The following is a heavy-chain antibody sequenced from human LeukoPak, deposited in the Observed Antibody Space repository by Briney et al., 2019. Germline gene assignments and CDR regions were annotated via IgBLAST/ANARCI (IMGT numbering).Heavy chain of an antibody. V-gene: IGHV1-46*03. J-gene: IGHJ4*02. D-gene: IGHD4-23*01. CDR3: ATGSVGNPAEFDY. Sequence: ASVKVSCKASGYTFTGYYMHWVRQAPGQGLEWMGWINPSGGSTSYAQKFQGRVTMTRDTSTSTVYMELSSLRSEDTAVYYCATGSVGNPAEFDYWGQGTLVTVSS. CDR1: GYTFTGYY. CDR2: INPSGGST.